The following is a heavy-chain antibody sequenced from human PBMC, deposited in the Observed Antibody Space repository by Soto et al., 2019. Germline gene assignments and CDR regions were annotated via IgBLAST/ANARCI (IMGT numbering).Heavy chain of an antibody. CDR3: ALRIYYSSLRWSFDL. V-gene: IGHV2-26*01. J-gene: IGHJ2*01. Sequence: VTLKESGPVLVKPTESLTLTCTVSGFSLSNARMGVRWIRQPPGKALEWLAPLFSNDEKSYNTSMKSRLTISTDASKSQVVLTMTNMDPVDTATYYCALRIYYSSLRWSFDLWGRGTQVTVSS. CDR1: GFSLSNARMG. D-gene: IGHD3-22*01. CDR2: LFSNDEK.